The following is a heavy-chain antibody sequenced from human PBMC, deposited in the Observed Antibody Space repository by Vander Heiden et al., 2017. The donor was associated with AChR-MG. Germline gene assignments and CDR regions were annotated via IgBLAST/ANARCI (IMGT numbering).Heavy chain of an antibody. CDR3: ARRPREYNNNWSYHFDY. CDR1: GVSITSTSYY. V-gene: IGHV4-39*01. D-gene: IGHD1-1*01. J-gene: IGHJ4*02. CDR2: IFYSGST. Sequence: HLQLQESVPGLVKSSETLSLTGVVSGVSITSTSYYWGWIRQPPGKGLEWIVNIFYSGSTFYNLSLKSRVTISVHTSKNQFSLSVSSVTAADTDVYYCARRPREYNNNWSYHFDYWAQGTLVTVSS.